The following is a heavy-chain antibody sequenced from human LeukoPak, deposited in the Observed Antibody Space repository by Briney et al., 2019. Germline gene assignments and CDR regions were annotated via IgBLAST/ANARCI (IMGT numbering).Heavy chain of an antibody. D-gene: IGHD3-22*01. Sequence: PSETLSLTCTVSGGSISSSSYYWGWIRQPPGKGLEYIGSIHYSGSTYYNLSLKSRVTISVDTSKNQFSLKLSSVTAADTAVYYCARVDYYDSSGYYSPYPPDYWGQGTLVTVSS. J-gene: IGHJ4*02. V-gene: IGHV4-39*07. CDR2: IHYSGST. CDR1: GGSISSSSYY. CDR3: ARVDYYDSSGYYSPYPPDY.